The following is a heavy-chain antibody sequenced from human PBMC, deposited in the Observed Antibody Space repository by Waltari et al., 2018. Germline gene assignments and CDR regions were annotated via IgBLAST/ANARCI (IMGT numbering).Heavy chain of an antibody. CDR2: IYYSGST. D-gene: IGHD3-3*01. Sequence: QVQLQESGPGLVKPSQTLSLTCTVSGGSISSGDYYWSWIRQPPGKGLGWIGYIYYSGSTYYNPSLKSRVTISVDTSKNQFSLKLSSVTAADTAVYYCARVRQTYYDFWSGYSQGAFDIWGQGTMVTVSS. CDR1: GGSISSGDYY. CDR3: ARVRQTYYDFWSGYSQGAFDI. J-gene: IGHJ3*02. V-gene: IGHV4-30-4*08.